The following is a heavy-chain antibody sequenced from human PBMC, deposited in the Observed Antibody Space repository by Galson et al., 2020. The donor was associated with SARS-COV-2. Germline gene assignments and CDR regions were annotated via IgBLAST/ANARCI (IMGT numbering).Heavy chain of an antibody. CDR3: AREGCSGGSCFHSYWYFDL. V-gene: IGHV3-30*03. J-gene: IGHJ2*01. CDR2: ISYDGSNK. Sequence: GESLKISCAASGFTFSSYGMHWVRQAPGKGLEWVAVISYDGSNKYYADSVKGRFTISRDNSKNTLYLQMNSLRAEDTAVYYCAREGCSGGSCFHSYWYFDLWGRGTLVTVSS. D-gene: IGHD2-15*01. CDR1: GFTFSSYG.